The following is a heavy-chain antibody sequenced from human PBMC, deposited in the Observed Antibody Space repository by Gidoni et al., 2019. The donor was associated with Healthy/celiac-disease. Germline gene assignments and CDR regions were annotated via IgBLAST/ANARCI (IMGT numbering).Heavy chain of an antibody. V-gene: IGHV3-33*01. CDR2: IWYDGSNK. D-gene: IGHD3-22*01. Sequence: QVQLVESGGGVVQPGRSLRLSCAASGFTFSSYGMHWVRQAPGKGLEWVAVIWYDGSNKYYADSVKGRFTISRDNSKITLYLQMNSLRAEDTAVYYCARGSPYYDSSGSTLHAFDIWGQGTMVTVSS. CDR3: ARGSPYYDSSGSTLHAFDI. CDR1: GFTFSSYG. J-gene: IGHJ3*02.